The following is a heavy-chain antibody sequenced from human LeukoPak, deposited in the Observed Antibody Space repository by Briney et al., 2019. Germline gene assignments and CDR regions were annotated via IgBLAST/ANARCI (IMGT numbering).Heavy chain of an antibody. V-gene: IGHV4-39*01. D-gene: IGHD5-18*01. Sequence: SETLSLTCTVSGGSISSSAYWGWIRQPPGKGLEWIGSIYYSKNTYYNPSLKSRVTISADTSKNQFSLTLGSVSATDTAVYYCVSPRGFSYGYFDYWGQGTLVTVSS. J-gene: IGHJ4*02. CDR2: IYYSKNT. CDR3: VSPRGFSYGYFDY. CDR1: GGSISSSAY.